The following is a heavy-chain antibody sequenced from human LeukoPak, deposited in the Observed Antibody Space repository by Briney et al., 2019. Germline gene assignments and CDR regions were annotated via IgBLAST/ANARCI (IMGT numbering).Heavy chain of an antibody. J-gene: IGHJ6*02. CDR3: ARARDYDILTGYYPYYYYYGMDV. D-gene: IGHD3-9*01. V-gene: IGHV1-69*04. CDR1: GGTFSSYA. Sequence: GASVKVSCKASGGTFSSYAISWVRQAPGQGLEWMGRIIPILGIANYAQKFQGRVTITADKSTSTAYMELSSLRSEDTAAYYCARARDYDILTGYYPYYYYYGMDVWGQGTTVTVSS. CDR2: IIPILGIA.